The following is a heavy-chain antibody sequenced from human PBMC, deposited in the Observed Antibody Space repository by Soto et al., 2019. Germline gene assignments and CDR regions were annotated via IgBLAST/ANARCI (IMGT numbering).Heavy chain of an antibody. Sequence: PGGSLRLSCAASGLTFSTHDMNWVRQAPGKGLEWVSSISGSGGVTDYADSVQGRFTISRDNSNNTLYLQMNSLTAEDAAVYYCAKGRDGSGYYYVYFFDYWGQGALVTVSS. CDR2: ISGSGGVT. V-gene: IGHV3-23*01. CDR3: AKGRDGSGYYYVYFFDY. CDR1: GLTFSTHD. D-gene: IGHD3-22*01. J-gene: IGHJ4*02.